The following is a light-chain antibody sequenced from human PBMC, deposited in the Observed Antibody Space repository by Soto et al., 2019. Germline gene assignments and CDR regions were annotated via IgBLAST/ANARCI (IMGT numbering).Light chain of an antibody. Sequence: QSLLPQPASLYGSPGQSITISCTGTSFDVDDYNSVSWYQQPPGKAPKLIIYEVNNRPSGVSNRFSGSNSDNTASLTISGLQAEDEADYYCSLYTASSTPSYVFGTGTKVTGL. J-gene: IGLJ1*01. V-gene: IGLV2-14*01. CDR2: EVN. CDR1: SFDVDDYNS. CDR3: SLYTASSTPSYV.